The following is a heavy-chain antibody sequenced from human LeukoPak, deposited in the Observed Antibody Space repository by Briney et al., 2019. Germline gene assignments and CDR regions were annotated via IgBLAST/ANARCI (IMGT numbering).Heavy chain of an antibody. Sequence: GRSLRLSSAASGFTFSSYGMHWVRQAPGKGLEWVAVISYDGSNKYYADSVKGRFTISRDNSKNTLYLQMNSLRAEDTAVYYCAREINVAMVTRNFDYWGQGTLVTVSS. V-gene: IGHV3-30*03. CDR1: GFTFSSYG. D-gene: IGHD5-18*01. J-gene: IGHJ4*02. CDR2: ISYDGSNK. CDR3: AREINVAMVTRNFDY.